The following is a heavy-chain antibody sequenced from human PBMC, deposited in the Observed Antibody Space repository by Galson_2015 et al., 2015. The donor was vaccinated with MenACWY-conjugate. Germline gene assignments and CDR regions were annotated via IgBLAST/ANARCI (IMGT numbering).Heavy chain of an antibody. CDR3: AREDRRDALDL. Sequence: SLRLSCAASGFTFSDYEMHWVRQAPGKGLEWLSYISSSGGTIKYEDSVKGRFTISRDNAKNSLFLQMNSVRAEDTAFYYCAREDRRDALDLWGPGTMVTVSS. J-gene: IGHJ3*01. CDR1: GFTFSDYE. V-gene: IGHV3-48*03. CDR2: ISSSGGTI.